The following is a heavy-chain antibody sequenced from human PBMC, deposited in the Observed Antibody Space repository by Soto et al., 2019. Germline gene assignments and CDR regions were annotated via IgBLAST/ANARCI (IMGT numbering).Heavy chain of an antibody. V-gene: IGHV3-33*01. D-gene: IGHD6-19*01. CDR3: ARDRGGWYRLSNY. CDR2: IWYDGSNK. J-gene: IGHJ4*02. Sequence: QVQLVESGGGVVQPGRSLRLSCAASGFTFSSYGMHWVRQAPGKGLERVAVIWYDGSNKYYADSVKGRFTISRDNSKNTLYLQMNSLRAEDTAVYYCARDRGGWYRLSNYWGQGTLVTVSS. CDR1: GFTFSSYG.